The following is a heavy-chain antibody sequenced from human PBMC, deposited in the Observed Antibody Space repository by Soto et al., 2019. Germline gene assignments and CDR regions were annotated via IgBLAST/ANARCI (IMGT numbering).Heavy chain of an antibody. CDR1: GFTFSSYG. J-gene: IGHJ3*01. Sequence: HGGSLGLSCAASGFTFSSYGMHWVRQAPGKGLEWVADIWYDGSNKQYADSVKGRFTISRDNSKNALYLQMNSLRAEDTAVFYCARDVLGEGGASDVWGQGTMVTVSS. CDR3: ARDVLGEGGASDV. V-gene: IGHV3-33*01. D-gene: IGHD3-10*02. CDR2: IWYDGSNK.